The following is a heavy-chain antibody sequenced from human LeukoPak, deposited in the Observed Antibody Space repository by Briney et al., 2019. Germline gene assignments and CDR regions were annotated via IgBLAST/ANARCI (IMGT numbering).Heavy chain of an antibody. J-gene: IGHJ4*02. V-gene: IGHV7-4-1*02. CDR1: GYTFTSYG. Sequence: ASVKVSCKASGYTFTSYGISWVRQAPGQGLEWMGWINTNTGNPTYAQGFTGRFVFSLDTSVSTAYLQISSLKAEDTAVYYCAREGGLYSSSSSWGLFDYWGQGTLVTVSS. D-gene: IGHD6-6*01. CDR3: AREGGLYSSSSSWGLFDY. CDR2: INTNTGNP.